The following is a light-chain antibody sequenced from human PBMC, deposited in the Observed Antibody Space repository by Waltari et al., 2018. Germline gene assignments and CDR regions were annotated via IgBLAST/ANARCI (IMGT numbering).Light chain of an antibody. CDR3: QQRYKWPLT. Sequence: EIVLTQSPATLSLSPGERATLSCRASQSVSTYLAWYQQRPGQPPRLLIYDSSFRATGIPARFSGSGSETDFTLTISSLEPEDFAVYYCQQRYKWPLTFGGESKVEI. CDR1: QSVSTY. V-gene: IGKV3-11*01. CDR2: DSS. J-gene: IGKJ4*01.